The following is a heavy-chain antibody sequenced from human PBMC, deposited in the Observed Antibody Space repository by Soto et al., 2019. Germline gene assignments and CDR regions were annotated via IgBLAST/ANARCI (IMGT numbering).Heavy chain of an antibody. D-gene: IGHD2-15*01. J-gene: IGHJ4*02. CDR3: ATLDVVDGVAASLDH. V-gene: IGHV3-15*01. Sequence: EVQLVESGGGFVNPGGSIRLSCAASGFTFSIAWMTWVRQAPGKALEWVGRAKGKDDGGTTDYAAPVKDRFIISRDDSKSTLYLQMNSLIIEDTAVYYRATLDVVDGVAASLDHWGQGTLVTVSS. CDR2: AKGKDDGGTT. CDR1: GFTFSIAW.